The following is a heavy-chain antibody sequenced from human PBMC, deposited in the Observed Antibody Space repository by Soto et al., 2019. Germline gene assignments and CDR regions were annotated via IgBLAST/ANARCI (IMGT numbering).Heavy chain of an antibody. V-gene: IGHV4-30-2*01. CDR2: IYSGGST. Sequence: SETPSLTCAVSGGSISSGDYSWNWIRQPPGKGLEWIGYIYSGGSTYYNPSLQSRVTISLDTPKNQFSLKLSSVTAADTAVYYCARHPGYYDILTGYTTYYFDYWGQGILVTVSS. J-gene: IGHJ4*02. D-gene: IGHD3-9*01. CDR1: GGSISSGDYS. CDR3: ARHPGYYDILTGYTTYYFDY.